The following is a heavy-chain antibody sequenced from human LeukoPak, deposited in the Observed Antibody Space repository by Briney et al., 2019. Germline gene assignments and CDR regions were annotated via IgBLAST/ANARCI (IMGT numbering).Heavy chain of an antibody. CDR3: ARGHVLRFLEWSFNYYMDV. J-gene: IGHJ6*03. V-gene: IGHV1-69*05. CDR1: GGTFSSYA. D-gene: IGHD3-3*01. Sequence: SVKVSCKASGGTFSSYAISWVRQAPGQGLEWMGGIIPIFGTASYAQKFQGRVTITTDESTSTAYMELSSLRSEDTAVYYCARGHVLRFLEWSFNYYMDVWGKGTTVTVSS. CDR2: IIPIFGTA.